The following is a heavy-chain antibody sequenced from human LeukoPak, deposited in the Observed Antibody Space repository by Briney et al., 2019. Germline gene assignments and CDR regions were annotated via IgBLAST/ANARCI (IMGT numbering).Heavy chain of an antibody. CDR2: IGTAGDT. CDR3: ARGPRPYYYYGMDV. CDR1: GFTFSSYD. Sequence: GGSLRLSCAASGFTFSSYDMHWVRQATGKGLEWVSAIGTAGDTYYPGSVKGRFTISRENAKNSLHLQMNSLRAGDTAVYYCARGPRPYYYYGMDVWGQGTTVTVSS. J-gene: IGHJ6*02. V-gene: IGHV3-13*01.